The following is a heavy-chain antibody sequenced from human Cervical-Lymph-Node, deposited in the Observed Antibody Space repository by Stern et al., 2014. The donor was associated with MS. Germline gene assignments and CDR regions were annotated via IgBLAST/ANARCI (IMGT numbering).Heavy chain of an antibody. CDR3: AKDFDYVGGTYRSLKYFDS. D-gene: IGHD3-16*02. J-gene: IGHJ4*02. Sequence: QVQLVQSGAELKKPGASVKVSCTASGYTFTIHHMHWVRQAPGQGLEWMGWINPNTGATNYSPRFQDRGTMTRDSSVTTAYMELNSLRSDDTAVYYCAKDFDYVGGTYRSLKYFDSWGQGTLVTVSS. V-gene: IGHV1-2*02. CDR2: INPNTGAT. CDR1: GYTFTIHH.